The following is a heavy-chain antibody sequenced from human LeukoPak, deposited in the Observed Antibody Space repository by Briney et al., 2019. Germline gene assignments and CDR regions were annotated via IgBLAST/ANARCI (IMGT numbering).Heavy chain of an antibody. J-gene: IGHJ4*02. CDR3: ARVRSTSRNFDY. D-gene: IGHD2-2*01. Sequence: PGGSLRLSCAASGFTFSSYSMNWVRQAPGKGLEWVSSISSSSSYIYYADSVKGRFTISRDNAKNSLYLQMNSLRAEDTAVYYCARVRSTSRNFDYWGQGTLVTVSS. CDR2: ISSSSSYI. V-gene: IGHV3-21*01. CDR1: GFTFSSYS.